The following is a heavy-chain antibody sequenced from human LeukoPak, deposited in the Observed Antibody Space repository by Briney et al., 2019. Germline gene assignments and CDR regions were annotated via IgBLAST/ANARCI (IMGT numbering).Heavy chain of an antibody. CDR2: IIPILGIA. CDR3: ARGHCYDSSGHDSAAEYFQH. J-gene: IGHJ1*01. V-gene: IGHV1-69*02. D-gene: IGHD3-22*01. Sequence: SVKVSCKASGGTFISYTISWVRQAPGQGLEWMGRIIPILGIANYAQKFQGRVTITADKSTSTAYMELSSLRSEDTAVYYCARGHCYDSSGHDSAAEYFQHWGQGTLVTVSS. CDR1: GGTFISYT.